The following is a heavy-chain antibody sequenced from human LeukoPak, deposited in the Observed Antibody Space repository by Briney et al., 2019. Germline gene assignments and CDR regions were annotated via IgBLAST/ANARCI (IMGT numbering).Heavy chain of an antibody. V-gene: IGHV3-21*01. CDR3: ARRYYDNFDY. CDR1: GFTFSSYS. Sequence: PGGSLRLSCAASGFTFSSYSMNWVRQAPGKGLEWVSSISSSSSHIYYADSVKGRFTISRDNAKNSLYLQMNSLRAEDTAVYYCARRYYDNFDYWGQGTLITVSS. J-gene: IGHJ4*02. D-gene: IGHD3-22*01. CDR2: ISSSSSHI.